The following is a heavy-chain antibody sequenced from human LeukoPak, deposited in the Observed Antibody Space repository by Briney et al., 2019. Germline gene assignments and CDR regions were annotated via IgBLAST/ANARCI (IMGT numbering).Heavy chain of an antibody. CDR2: ISSSSSYI. Sequence: PGGSLRLSCAASGFTFSSYSMNWVRQAPGKGLEWVSSISSSSSYIYYADSVKGRLTISRDNAKNSLYLQMNSLRAEDTAVYYCARDKSYGDNYFDYWGQGTLVTVSS. CDR1: GFTFSSYS. D-gene: IGHD4-17*01. V-gene: IGHV3-21*01. J-gene: IGHJ4*02. CDR3: ARDKSYGDNYFDY.